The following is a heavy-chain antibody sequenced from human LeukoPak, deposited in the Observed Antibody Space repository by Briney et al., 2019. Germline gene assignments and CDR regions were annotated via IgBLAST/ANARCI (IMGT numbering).Heavy chain of an antibody. CDR3: ARTGLSWDYYFDY. CDR1: GYSISSGYY. CDR2: IYYNGGT. J-gene: IGHJ4*02. Sequence: SETLSLTCAVSGYSISSGYYWGWIRQPPGKGLEWIGYIYYNGGTNHNPSLKSRVIISVDTSKNQFSLKLSSVTAADTAVYYCARTGLSWDYYFDYWGQGTLVTVSS. V-gene: IGHV4-61*01. D-gene: IGHD6-13*01.